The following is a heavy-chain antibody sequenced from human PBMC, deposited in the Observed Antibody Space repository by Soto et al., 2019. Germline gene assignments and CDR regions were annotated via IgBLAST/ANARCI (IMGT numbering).Heavy chain of an antibody. Sequence: QVPLQQWGAGLLKPSETLSLTCAVYGGSFSGYYWSWIRQPPGKGLEWIGEINQSGSNSYNPSLKRRVTTSVDTPKTQFSLNLSSVTAEATAVYYCARTGTSAREDSIAARWWVDPWGQGTLVTVSS. J-gene: IGHJ5*02. CDR1: GGSFSGYY. D-gene: IGHD6-6*01. V-gene: IGHV4-34*01. CDR3: ARTGTSAREDSIAARWWVDP. CDR2: INQSGSN.